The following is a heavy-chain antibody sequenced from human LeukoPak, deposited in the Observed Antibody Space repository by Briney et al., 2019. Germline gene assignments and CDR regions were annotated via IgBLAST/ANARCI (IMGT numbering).Heavy chain of an antibody. J-gene: IGHJ5*02. Sequence: NPSQTLSLTCTVSGGSISSGGYDWSWIRQHPGKGLEWIGYIFYSGSTYYNPSLKSRITISLDTSRNQFSLKLISVTAADTAVYYCARDIAMVRGFSTHGWFDPWGQGTLVTVSS. D-gene: IGHD3-10*01. CDR2: IFYSGST. CDR1: GGSISSGGYD. V-gene: IGHV4-31*03. CDR3: ARDIAMVRGFSTHGWFDP.